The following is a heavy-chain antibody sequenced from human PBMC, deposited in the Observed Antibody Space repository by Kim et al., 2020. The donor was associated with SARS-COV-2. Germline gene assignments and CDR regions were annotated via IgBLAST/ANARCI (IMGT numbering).Heavy chain of an antibody. V-gene: IGHV4-39*07. D-gene: IGHD3-10*01. J-gene: IGHJ4*02. Sequence: SETLSLTCTVSGGSVTSSSYYWGWIRQPPGKGLEWIGSLFYSGTTYYNSSLKRRVTISADTSKNQFSLKLNSVTAADTAVYYCASHMVRGAIIRYYFDYWGQGTLVTVSS. CDR2: LFYSGTT. CDR1: GGSVTSSSYY. CDR3: ASHMVRGAIIRYYFDY.